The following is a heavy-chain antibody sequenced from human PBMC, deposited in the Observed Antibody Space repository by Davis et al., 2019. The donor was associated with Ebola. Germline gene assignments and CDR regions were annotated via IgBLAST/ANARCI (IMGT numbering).Heavy chain of an antibody. CDR3: AKSGLSFGVVKYHYGMDV. J-gene: IGHJ6*04. Sequence: GGSLRLSCAASGFTFSSYGMHWVRQAPGKGLEWVALISYDGSKKSYADSVKGRFTISRDNSKKTLYLQMNSLRAEDTAVYYCAKSGLSFGVVKYHYGMDVWGKGTTVTVSS. CDR2: ISYDGSKK. D-gene: IGHD3-3*01. CDR1: GFTFSSYG. V-gene: IGHV3-30*18.